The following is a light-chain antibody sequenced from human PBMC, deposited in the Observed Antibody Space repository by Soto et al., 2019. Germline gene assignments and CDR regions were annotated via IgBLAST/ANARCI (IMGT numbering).Light chain of an antibody. CDR3: CSYAGSYTWV. J-gene: IGLJ1*01. Sequence: QSVLTQPRSVSGSPGQSVTISCTGTSSDVGGYNYVSWYQQHPGKAPKLMIYDVSKRPSGVPDRFSGSKSGNTASLTISGXXXXXXXXXXXCSYAGSYTWVFGTGTKLTVL. V-gene: IGLV2-11*01. CDR2: DVS. CDR1: SSDVGGYNY.